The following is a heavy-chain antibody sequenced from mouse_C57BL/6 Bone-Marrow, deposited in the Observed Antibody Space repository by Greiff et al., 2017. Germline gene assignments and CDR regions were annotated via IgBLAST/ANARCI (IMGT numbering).Heavy chain of an antibody. CDR1: GYTFTSYW. V-gene: IGHV1-55*01. CDR2: IYPGSGST. J-gene: IGHJ3*01. D-gene: IGHD2-2*01. Sequence: QVQLQQPGAELVKPGASVKMSCKASGYTFTSYWITWVKQRPGQGLEWLGDIYPGSGSTNYNEKFKSKATLTVDTYLSTAYMQLSSLTAEVSAVYYCARDTRVTSWFADWGQGTLVTVSA. CDR3: ARDTRVTSWFAD.